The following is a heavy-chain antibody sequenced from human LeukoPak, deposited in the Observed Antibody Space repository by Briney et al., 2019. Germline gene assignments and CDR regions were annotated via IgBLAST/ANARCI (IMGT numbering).Heavy chain of an antibody. CDR1: GGTFSSYA. Sequence: ASVKVSCKASGGTFSSYAISWVRQAPGQGLEWMGGIIPIFGTANYAQKFQGRVTITADESTSTAYMELSSLRSEDTAVYYCARDHDFWSGYHDYWGQGTLVTVSP. CDR2: IIPIFGTA. V-gene: IGHV1-69*13. J-gene: IGHJ4*02. D-gene: IGHD3-3*01. CDR3: ARDHDFWSGYHDY.